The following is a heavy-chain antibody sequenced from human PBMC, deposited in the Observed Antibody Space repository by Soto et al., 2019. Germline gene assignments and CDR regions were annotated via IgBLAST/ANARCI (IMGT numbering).Heavy chain of an antibody. D-gene: IGHD1-26*01. V-gene: IGHV5-51*01. CDR1: GYSFPSYW. J-gene: IGHJ6*02. CDR2: IYPDDSDT. Sequence: PGESLKISCQGSGYSFPSYWIVWVRQMPGRGLEWMGIIYPDDSDTTYSPSFQGQVTISADKFSNTAYLQWSSLKASDTARYYCARQRKLLSYYGMDVWDQGTTVTVYS. CDR3: ARQRKLLSYYGMDV.